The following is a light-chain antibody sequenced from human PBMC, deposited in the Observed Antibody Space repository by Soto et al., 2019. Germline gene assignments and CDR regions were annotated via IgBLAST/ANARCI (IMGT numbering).Light chain of an antibody. CDR3: MQALQTLSIT. Sequence: EIVMTQSPLSLPVTPGEPASISCRAGEXRXHSNGYNYLDWYLQKPGQSPQLLIYLGSNRASGVPDRFSGSGSGTDFTLKISRVEAEDVGVYYCMQALQTLSITFGQGTRLE. J-gene: IGKJ5*01. CDR1: EXRXHSNGYNY. CDR2: LGS. V-gene: IGKV2-28*01.